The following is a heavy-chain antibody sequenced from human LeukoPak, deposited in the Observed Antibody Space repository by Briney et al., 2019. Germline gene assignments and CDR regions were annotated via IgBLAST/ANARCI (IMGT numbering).Heavy chain of an antibody. CDR2: ISYDGSNK. V-gene: IGHV3-30*03. Sequence: PGGSLRLSCAASGFTFSSYGMHWVRQAPGKGLEWVAVISYDGSNKYYADSVKGRFTISRDNSKNTLYLQMNSLRAEDTAVYYCARDIAVAAPFDYWGQGTLVTVSS. D-gene: IGHD6-19*01. J-gene: IGHJ4*02. CDR1: GFTFSSYG. CDR3: ARDIAVAAPFDY.